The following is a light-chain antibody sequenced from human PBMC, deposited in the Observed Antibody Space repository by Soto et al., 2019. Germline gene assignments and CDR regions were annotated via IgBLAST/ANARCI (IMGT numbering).Light chain of an antibody. CDR3: AAWDDSLKGYV. J-gene: IGLJ1*01. Sequence: QSALTQPPSASGTPGQRVTISCSGSSSNFGANTVNWYQQLPGTAPKLLTYSNIQRPSGVPDRFSGSKSGTSASLAISGLQSEDEADYYCAAWDDSLKGYVFGAGTKVTVL. V-gene: IGLV1-44*01. CDR1: SSNFGANT. CDR2: SNI.